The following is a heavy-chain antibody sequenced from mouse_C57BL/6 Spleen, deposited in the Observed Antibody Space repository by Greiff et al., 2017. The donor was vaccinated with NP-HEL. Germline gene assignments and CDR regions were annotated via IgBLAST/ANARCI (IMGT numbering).Heavy chain of an antibody. V-gene: IGHV5-12*01. J-gene: IGHJ1*03. CDR2: ISNGGGST. CDR3: ARHVSSYGYFDV. D-gene: IGHD1-1*01. Sequence: DVKLVESGGGLVQPGGSLKLSCAASGFTFSDYYMYWVRQTPEKRLEWVAYISNGGGSTYYPDTVKGRFTISRDNAKNTLYLQMSRLKSEDTAMYYCARHVSSYGYFDVWGTGTTVTVSS. CDR1: GFTFSDYY.